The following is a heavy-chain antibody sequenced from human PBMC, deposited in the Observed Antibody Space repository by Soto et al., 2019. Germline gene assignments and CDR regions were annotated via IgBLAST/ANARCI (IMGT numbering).Heavy chain of an antibody. CDR1: GDSVSSGSHY. CDR2: IYYSGST. J-gene: IGHJ4*02. D-gene: IGHD1-1*01. Sequence: QAQLQESGPGLVKPSETLSLTCSVSGDSVSSGSHYWSWIRQPPGKGLEWIAYIYYSGSTNYNPSLKSRVTISVDTSKNQFSLKLSSVTAADTAVYYCARGEGYAQPFDYWGQGTLVTVSS. V-gene: IGHV4-61*01. CDR3: ARGEGYAQPFDY.